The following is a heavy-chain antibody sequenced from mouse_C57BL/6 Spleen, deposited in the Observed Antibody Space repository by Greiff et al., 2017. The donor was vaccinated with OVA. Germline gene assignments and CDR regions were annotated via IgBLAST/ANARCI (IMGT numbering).Heavy chain of an antibody. CDR2: IHPNSGST. CDR1: GYTFTSYW. V-gene: IGHV1-64*01. D-gene: IGHD1-1*01. J-gene: IGHJ2*01. CDR3: ARDYYGSSSPFDY. Sequence: VQLQQPGAELVKPGASVKLSCKASGYTFTSYWMHWVKQRPGQGLEWIGMIHPNSGSTNYNEKLKSKVTLTVDKSSSTAYMQLSSLRSEDSAVYYCARDYYGSSSPFDYWGQGTTLTVSS.